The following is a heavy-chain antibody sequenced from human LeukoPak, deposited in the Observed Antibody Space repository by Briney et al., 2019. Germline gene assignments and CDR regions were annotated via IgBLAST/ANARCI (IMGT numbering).Heavy chain of an antibody. D-gene: IGHD3-10*01. J-gene: IGHJ4*02. Sequence: GASVKVSCKASGYTFTSYDINWVRQATGQGLERMGWMNPNSGNTGYAQKFQGRVTMTRDTSIGTAYMELSSLTSEDTAVYYCARNVPSTGDFVYWGQGTLVTVSS. CDR1: GYTFTSYD. CDR3: ARNVPSTGDFVY. CDR2: MNPNSGNT. V-gene: IGHV1-8*01.